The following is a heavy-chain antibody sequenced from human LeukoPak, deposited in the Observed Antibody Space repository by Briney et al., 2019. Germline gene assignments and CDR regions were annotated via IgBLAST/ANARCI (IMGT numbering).Heavy chain of an antibody. CDR3: ARGGEYSGSYPFDY. CDR1: GGSISSYY. J-gene: IGHJ4*02. V-gene: IGHV4-59*12. CDR2: IYYSGST. D-gene: IGHD1-26*01. Sequence: SETLSLTCTVSGGSISSYYWSWIRQPPGKGLEWIGNIYYSGSTNYNPSLKSRVTMSVDTSKNQFSLKLSSVTAADTAVYYCARGGEYSGSYPFDYWGQGTLVTVSS.